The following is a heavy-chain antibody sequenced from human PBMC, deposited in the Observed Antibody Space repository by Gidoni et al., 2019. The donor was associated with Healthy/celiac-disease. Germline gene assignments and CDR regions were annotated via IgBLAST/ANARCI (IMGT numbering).Heavy chain of an antibody. Sequence: EVQLLESGGDLVQRGGSLRLSCAASGLPFSSYALTWVRRAPGKGLGWLSLISGNGGRTYYADSVKGRFTISRDNPKNTLYLQMNSLRAEDTAVYYCAKEKYTSGSGGYCQHWGQGTLVSVSS. CDR2: ISGNGGRT. D-gene: IGHD6-19*01. J-gene: IGHJ1*01. V-gene: IGHV3-23*01. CDR1: GLPFSSYA. CDR3: AKEKYTSGSGGYCQH.